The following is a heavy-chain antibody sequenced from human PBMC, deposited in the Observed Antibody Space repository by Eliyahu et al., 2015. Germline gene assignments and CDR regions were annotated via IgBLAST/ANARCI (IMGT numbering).Heavy chain of an antibody. J-gene: IGHJ6*02. CDR3: ARDLVGMDV. V-gene: IGHV1-3*01. Sequence: QVQIVQSGAEVKKPGXSMKISCKASGYSFTTYAMHWVRQAPGQRLEWMGWLXGGNGNTKYSQKFQGRVTIIRDTSASTAYMELNNLTSEDTAVYYCARDLVGMDVWGQGTTVTVSS. CDR1: GYSFTTYA. D-gene: IGHD3-16*01. CDR2: LXGGNGNT.